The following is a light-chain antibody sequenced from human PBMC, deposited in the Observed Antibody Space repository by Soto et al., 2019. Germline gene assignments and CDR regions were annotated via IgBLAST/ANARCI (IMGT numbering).Light chain of an antibody. CDR2: DVS. Sequence: QSALTQPASVSGSPGQSITISCTGTSSDVGGYNYVSWYQQHPGKAPKLMIYDVSNRPSRVSNRFSGSKSGNTASLTISGLQAEDEADYYCSSYTSSSTFGYVFGTGTKVTVL. CDR3: SSYTSSSTFGYV. V-gene: IGLV2-14*01. CDR1: SSDVGGYNY. J-gene: IGLJ1*01.